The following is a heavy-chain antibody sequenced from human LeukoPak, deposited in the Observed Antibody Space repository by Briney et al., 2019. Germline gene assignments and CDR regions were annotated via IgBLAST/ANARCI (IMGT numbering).Heavy chain of an antibody. J-gene: IGHJ4*02. CDR1: GFTFSGSA. Sequence: GGSLRLSCAASGFTFSGSAMHWVRQASGKGLEWVGRIRSKANSYATAYAASVKGRFTISRDDSKNTAYLQMNSLKTEDTAVYYCTTETYYYDSSGYPSDYWGQGTLVTVPS. CDR2: IRSKANSYAT. V-gene: IGHV3-73*01. CDR3: TTETYYYDSSGYPSDY. D-gene: IGHD3-22*01.